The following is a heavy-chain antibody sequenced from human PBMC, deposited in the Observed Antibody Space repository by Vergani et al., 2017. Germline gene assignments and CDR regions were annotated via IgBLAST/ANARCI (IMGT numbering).Heavy chain of an antibody. Sequence: EVQLLESGGDLVQPGGSLRLSCAASGFTFIMHAMSWVRQAPGKGLEWVSTLSASDRRTHYADSVKGRFTISRDNSKNTLFLHMNSLRPEDTAVYYCAKVGRSGVAGTFGAFDIWGQGTRVTVS. J-gene: IGHJ3*02. CDR1: GFTFIMHA. CDR2: LSASDRRT. V-gene: IGHV3-23*01. D-gene: IGHD6-19*01. CDR3: AKVGRSGVAGTFGAFDI.